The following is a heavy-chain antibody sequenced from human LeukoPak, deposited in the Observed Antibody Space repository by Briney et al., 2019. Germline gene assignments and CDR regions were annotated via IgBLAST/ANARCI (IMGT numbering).Heavy chain of an antibody. D-gene: IGHD3-22*01. Sequence: GRSLRLSCAASGFTFDDYAMPWVRQAPGKGLEWVSGISWNSGSIGYADSVKGRFTISRDNAKNSLYLQMNSLRAEDTALYYCAKSKSTMIVVVRSDAFDIWGQGTMVTVSS. V-gene: IGHV3-9*01. CDR3: AKSKSTMIVVVRSDAFDI. CDR1: GFTFDDYA. CDR2: ISWNSGSI. J-gene: IGHJ3*02.